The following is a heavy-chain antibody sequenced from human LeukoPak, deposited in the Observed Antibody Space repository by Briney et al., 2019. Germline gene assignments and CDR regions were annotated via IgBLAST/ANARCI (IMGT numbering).Heavy chain of an antibody. V-gene: IGHV3-74*01. CDR2: INSDGSST. CDR1: GFTFSSYS. CDR3: ARVPYGGNSGPLTYYYYGMDV. D-gene: IGHD4-23*01. Sequence: GGSLRLSCAASGFTFSSYSISWVRQAPGKGLVWVSRINSDGSSTSYADSVKGRFTISRDNAKNTLYLQMNSLRAEDTAVYYCARVPYGGNSGPLTYYYYGMDVWGQGTTVTVSS. J-gene: IGHJ6*02.